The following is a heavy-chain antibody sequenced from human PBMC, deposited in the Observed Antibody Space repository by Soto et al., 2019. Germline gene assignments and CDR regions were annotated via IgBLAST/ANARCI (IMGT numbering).Heavy chain of an antibody. Sequence: QVQLVQSGAEVKQPGASVKVSCKASGYTFTNYGFTWVRQAPGQGLEWLGWISTYNGNTKYAQKVQGRPTMTTDTSTSTANMELTSLRSDDTALYYCARTTVTASYYDMDVWGKGSTVTGSS. J-gene: IGHJ6*03. CDR1: GYTFTNYG. CDR2: ISTYNGNT. CDR3: ARTTVTASYYDMDV. D-gene: IGHD4-17*01. V-gene: IGHV1-18*01.